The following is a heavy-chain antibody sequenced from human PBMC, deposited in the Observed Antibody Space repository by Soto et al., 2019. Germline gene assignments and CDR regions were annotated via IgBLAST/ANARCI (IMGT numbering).Heavy chain of an antibody. Sequence: SVKVSCKASGGTFSSYAISWVRQAPGQGLEWMGGIIPIFGTANYAQKFQGRVTITADESTSTAYMELSSLRSEDTAVYYCARLRFLEGVYYYYGMDVWGQGTTVTVS. CDR1: GGTFSSYA. CDR2: IIPIFGTA. J-gene: IGHJ6*02. D-gene: IGHD3-3*01. CDR3: ARLRFLEGVYYYYGMDV. V-gene: IGHV1-69*13.